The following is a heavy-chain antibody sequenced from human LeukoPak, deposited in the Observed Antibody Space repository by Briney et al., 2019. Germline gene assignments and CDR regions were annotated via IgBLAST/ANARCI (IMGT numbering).Heavy chain of an antibody. V-gene: IGHV3-30*18. CDR1: GFTFSSYG. J-gene: IGHJ4*02. CDR2: ISYDGSNK. CDR3: AKPIRGIIAAAGPGDY. Sequence: PGRSLRLSCAASGFTFSSYGMHWVRQAPGKGLEWVAVISYDGSNKYYADSVKGRFTISRDNSKNTLYLQMNSLRAEDTAVYYCAKPIRGIIAAAGPGDYWGQGTLVTVSS. D-gene: IGHD6-13*01.